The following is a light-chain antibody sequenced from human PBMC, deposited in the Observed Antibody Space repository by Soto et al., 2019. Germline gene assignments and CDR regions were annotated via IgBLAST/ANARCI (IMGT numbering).Light chain of an antibody. J-gene: IGKJ2*01. CDR2: GAS. Sequence: EIVLTQSPGTLSLSPGERATLSCRASQSVSSSFLAWYQQKPGQAPRLLIYGASSRATGIPDRFSGSGSGTDFTLTISRLEPEDFAVYSCQQYGSSPPTFGQGNKLEIK. CDR1: QSVSSSF. CDR3: QQYGSSPPT. V-gene: IGKV3-20*01.